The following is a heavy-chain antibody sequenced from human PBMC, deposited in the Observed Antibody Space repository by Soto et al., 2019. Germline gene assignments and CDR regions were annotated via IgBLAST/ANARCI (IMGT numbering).Heavy chain of an antibody. V-gene: IGHV4-30-4*01. Sequence: QVQLQESGPGLAETLSLTCTVSGVSITSGDYYWNWIRQPPGKGLEWVSNIDYSGNTYYNPSLQRRVTLSVHTSKNQFPLKLSSFTAADTPVYYCASFGVASMNWFDPWGQGTLVTVSS. CDR3: ASFGVASMNWFDP. CDR1: GVSITSGDYY. J-gene: IGHJ5*02. D-gene: IGHD3-3*01. CDR2: IDYSGNT.